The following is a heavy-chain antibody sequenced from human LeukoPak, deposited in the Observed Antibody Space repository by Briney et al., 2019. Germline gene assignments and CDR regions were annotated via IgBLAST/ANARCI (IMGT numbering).Heavy chain of an antibody. CDR2: INPSGGST. J-gene: IGHJ4*02. CDR1: GYTFTSYY. Sequence: GASVKVSCKASGYTFTSYYMHWVRQAPGQGLEWMGIINPSGGSTSYAQKFQGRVTMTRDTSTSTVYMELSSLRSEDTAVYYCASSVPCGGDCYSSFAFDYWGQGTLVTVSS. CDR3: ASSVPCGGDCYSSFAFDY. V-gene: IGHV1-46*01. D-gene: IGHD2-21*02.